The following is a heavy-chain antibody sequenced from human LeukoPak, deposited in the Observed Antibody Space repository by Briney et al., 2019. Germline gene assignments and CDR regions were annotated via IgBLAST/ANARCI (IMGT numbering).Heavy chain of an antibody. V-gene: IGHV4-30-4*08. CDR3: ARAILATIPYYFGY. CDR2: IYYSGST. Sequence: SETLSLTCTVSGGSISSGDYYWSWIRQPPGKGLEWIGYIYYSGSTYYNPSLKSRVTISVDTSKNQFSLKLSSVTAADTAVYYCARAILATIPYYFGYWGQGTLVTVSS. D-gene: IGHD5-24*01. CDR1: GGSISSGDYY. J-gene: IGHJ4*02.